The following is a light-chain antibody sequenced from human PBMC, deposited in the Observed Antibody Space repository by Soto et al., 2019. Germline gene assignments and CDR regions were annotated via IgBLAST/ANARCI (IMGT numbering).Light chain of an antibody. CDR3: QQYKDWPLT. CDR2: AAS. J-gene: IGKJ4*01. V-gene: IGKV3-15*01. Sequence: EIVMTQSPATLSVSPGESATLSCRASQSINRDLAWYEQKPGQAPRLLIYAASTRATGFPARFSGSGSGTEFTLTISSLQSEDFAVYYCQQYKDWPLTFGGGTKVDI. CDR1: QSINRD.